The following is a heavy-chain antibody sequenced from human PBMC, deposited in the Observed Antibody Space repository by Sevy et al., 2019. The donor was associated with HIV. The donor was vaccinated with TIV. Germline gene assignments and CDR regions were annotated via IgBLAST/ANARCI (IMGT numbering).Heavy chain of an antibody. V-gene: IGHV3-48*03. J-gene: IGHJ4*02. CDR1: GFIFSRYE. CDR2: ISHSGGAI. CDR3: ARDLPPSATTVAHFDY. Sequence: GGSLRLSCAASGFIFSRYEMNLVRQAPGKGLEWVSYISHSGGAINYADSVKGRFTVSRDNAKNSLYLQMDSLRAEDTAVYYCARDLPPSATTVAHFDYWGQGTLVTVSS. D-gene: IGHD4-17*01.